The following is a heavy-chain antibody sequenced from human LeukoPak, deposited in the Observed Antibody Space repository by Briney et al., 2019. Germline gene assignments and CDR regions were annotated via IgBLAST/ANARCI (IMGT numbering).Heavy chain of an antibody. CDR3: ARDRNTDFWSGYYTNYFDY. Sequence: GGSLRLSCVASGFTFSIYEMNWVRQAPGKGLEWVASIRQDGSEKYYVDTVKGRFTISRDNAKNSLYLQMNSLRAEDTAVYYCARDRNTDFWSGYYTNYFDYWGQGTLVTVSS. CDR2: IRQDGSEK. V-gene: IGHV3-7*01. CDR1: GFTFSIYE. D-gene: IGHD3-3*01. J-gene: IGHJ4*02.